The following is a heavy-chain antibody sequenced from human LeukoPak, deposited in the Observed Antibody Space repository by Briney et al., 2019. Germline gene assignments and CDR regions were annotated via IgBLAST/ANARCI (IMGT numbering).Heavy chain of an antibody. CDR1: GFTFSTYA. Sequence: GGSLRLSCAASGFTFSTYAMSWVRQAPGKWLEWVSSLTNIGGSTYYADSVKGRFTTSRDNSKNTLYLQMNSLRAEDTAVYYCAKAYGDYVVLDYWGQGTLVTVSS. V-gene: IGHV3-23*01. J-gene: IGHJ4*02. CDR2: LTNIGGST. CDR3: AKAYGDYVVLDY. D-gene: IGHD4-17*01.